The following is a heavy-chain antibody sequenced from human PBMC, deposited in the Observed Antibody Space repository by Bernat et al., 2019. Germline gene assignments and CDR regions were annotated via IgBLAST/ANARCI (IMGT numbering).Heavy chain of an antibody. J-gene: IGHJ3*02. CDR3: AREIAYYYDSDAFDI. D-gene: IGHD3-22*01. CDR1: GFSLSTYG. Sequence: QVQLVESGGGVAQPGRSLRLSCAASGFSLSTYGMHWVRQAPGKGLEWVAVIWYDGSNKYYADSVKGRFTISRDNSKNTLYLQMNSLRAEDTAVYYCAREIAYYYDSDAFDIWGQGTMVTVSS. CDR2: IWYDGSNK. V-gene: IGHV3-33*01.